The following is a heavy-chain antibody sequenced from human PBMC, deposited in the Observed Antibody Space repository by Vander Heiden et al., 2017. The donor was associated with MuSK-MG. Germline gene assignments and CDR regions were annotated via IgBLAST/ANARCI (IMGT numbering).Heavy chain of an antibody. V-gene: IGHV4-4*02. CDR2: IYHSGST. D-gene: IGHD3-16*01. Sequence: QVQLQESGPGLVKPSGTLSLTCAVAGGSISSSNWWSWVRQPPGKGLEWIGEIYHSGSTNYNPSLHRRVTLSVDKSKNPFSLMLSSVTAADTPLYYCARAAGEPDYVWGSSNYFDYWGQGTLVT. CDR1: GGSISSSNW. CDR3: ARAAGEPDYVWGSSNYFDY. J-gene: IGHJ4*02.